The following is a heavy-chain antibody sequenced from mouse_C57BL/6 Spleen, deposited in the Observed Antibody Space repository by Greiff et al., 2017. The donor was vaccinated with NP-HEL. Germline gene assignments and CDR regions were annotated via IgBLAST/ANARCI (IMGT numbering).Heavy chain of an antibody. J-gene: IGHJ1*03. D-gene: IGHD1-2*01. CDR3: ARGHEYGYFEV. CDR2: IYPGDGDT. CDR1: GYAFSSSW. V-gene: IGHV1-82*01. Sequence: QVQLQQSGPELVKPGASVKISCKASGYAFSSSWMNWVKQRPGKGLEWIGRIYPGDGDTNYNGKFKGKATLTADKSSSTAYMQLSSLTSEDSAVYFCARGHEYGYFEVWGTGTTVTVSS.